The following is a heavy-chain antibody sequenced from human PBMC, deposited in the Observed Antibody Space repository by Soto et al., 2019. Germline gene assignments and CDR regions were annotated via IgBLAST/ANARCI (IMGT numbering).Heavy chain of an antibody. CDR3: ARGYDTALAPIF. J-gene: IGHJ4*02. Sequence: SETLSLTCAVYGGSFSSYRWSWIRQTPGKGLEWIGEINHLTTTNYNPSLKSRVIISLDTPKNQFSLKLSSVTAADTAVYYCARGYDTALAPIFWGQGILVTVSS. CDR2: INHLTTT. CDR1: GGSFSSYR. V-gene: IGHV4-34*01. D-gene: IGHD5-18*01.